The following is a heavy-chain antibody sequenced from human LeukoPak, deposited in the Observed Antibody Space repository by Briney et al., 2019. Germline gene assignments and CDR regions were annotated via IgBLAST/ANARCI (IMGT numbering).Heavy chain of an antibody. CDR2: IYNSGST. V-gene: IGHV4-59*08. CDR1: GGSTSSYY. CDR3: AKHLGGNAGPSFDI. Sequence: SEALSLTCSVSGGSTSSYYWSWIRQPPGKGLEWIGYIYNSGSTNYNPSLKSRVTISIDTPKNQFSLKLNSVTAADTAVYYCAKHLGGNAGPSFDIWGQGTVVTVSS. J-gene: IGHJ3*02. D-gene: IGHD1-1*01.